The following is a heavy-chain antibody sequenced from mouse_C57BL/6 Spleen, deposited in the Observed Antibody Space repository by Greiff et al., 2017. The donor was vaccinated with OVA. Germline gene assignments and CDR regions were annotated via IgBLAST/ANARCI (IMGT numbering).Heavy chain of an antibody. CDR1: GFSLTSYG. D-gene: IGHD2-2*01. CDR2: IWGGGGT. V-gene: IGHV2-9*01. J-gene: IGHJ1*03. Sequence: VKLVESGPGLVAPSQSLSISCTVSGFSLTSYGVDWVSQTPGKGLEWLGVIWGGGGTNYNSALLSSLGISKDNSKYQVYLKMNSLQTDDTSMYFCAKNGYDWLGYFDVWGTGTTVTVSS. CDR3: AKNGYDWLGYFDV.